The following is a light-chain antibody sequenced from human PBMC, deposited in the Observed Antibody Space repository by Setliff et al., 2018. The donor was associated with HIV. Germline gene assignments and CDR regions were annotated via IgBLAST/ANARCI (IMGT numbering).Light chain of an antibody. Sequence: QSVLTQPPSASGTPGQRVTISCSGGSSNIGSNSVNWYRQLPGTAPKVLIYKSNERPLGVPDRFSGSKSGTSASLVISGLQSEDEADYYCAAWDDSLNGFYVFGTGTKVTVL. CDR1: SSNIGSNS. CDR2: KSN. J-gene: IGLJ1*01. CDR3: AAWDDSLNGFYV. V-gene: IGLV1-44*01.